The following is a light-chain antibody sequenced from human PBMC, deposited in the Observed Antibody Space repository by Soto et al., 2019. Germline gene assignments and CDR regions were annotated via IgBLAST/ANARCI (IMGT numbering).Light chain of an antibody. CDR2: AAS. Sequence: EVVLTQSPGTVSLSPGERATLSCRASQSVTSNYLAWYQQKPGQAPRLLLYAASSRATGIPDRFSGSGSGTDFTLSIIRLEPEDFAVYYCHQYGSSITWTFGQGTKVELK. J-gene: IGKJ1*01. CDR1: QSVTSNY. V-gene: IGKV3-20*01. CDR3: HQYGSSITWT.